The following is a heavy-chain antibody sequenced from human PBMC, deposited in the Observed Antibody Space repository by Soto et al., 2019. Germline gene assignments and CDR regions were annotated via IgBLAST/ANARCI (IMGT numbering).Heavy chain of an antibody. CDR3: ARGIDNWNYGSFHWYLEL. J-gene: IGHJ2*01. D-gene: IGHD1-7*01. CDR1: VVSISSGDYY. CDR2: IYYSGST. Sequence: PSETLSLTCTFSVVSISSGDYYCSWIRQPPWKGLEWIGYIYYSGSTYYNPSLKSRVTISVDTSKNQFSLKLSSVTAADTAVYYCARGIDNWNYGSFHWYLELRGRGNL. V-gene: IGHV4-30-4*01.